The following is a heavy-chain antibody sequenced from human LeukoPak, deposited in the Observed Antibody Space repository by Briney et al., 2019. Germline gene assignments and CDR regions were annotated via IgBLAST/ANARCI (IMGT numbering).Heavy chain of an antibody. CDR2: INAGNGNT. CDR1: GYTFTSYG. Sequence: ASVKVSCKASGYTFTSYGISWVRQAPGQGLEWMGWINAGNGNTKYSQKFQGRVTITRDTSASTAYMELSSLRSEDTAVYYCARDTPSSGYSSYYYYYGMGVWGQGTTVTVSS. CDR3: ARDTPSSGYSSYYYYYGMGV. J-gene: IGHJ6*02. D-gene: IGHD3-22*01. V-gene: IGHV1-3*01.